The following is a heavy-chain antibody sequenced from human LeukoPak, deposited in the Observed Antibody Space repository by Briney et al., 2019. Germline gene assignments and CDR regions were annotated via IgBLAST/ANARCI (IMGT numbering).Heavy chain of an antibody. J-gene: IGHJ4*02. Sequence: AGGSLRLSCSASGFTFSSYTMHWVRQAPGKGLEYVSAISPNGGSTYYGDSVKGRSTISRDNSKKTLYLQMSSLRAEDTAVYYCVKTIAVAGNFDYWGQGTLVTVS. CDR1: GFTFSSYT. CDR3: VKTIAVAGNFDY. D-gene: IGHD6-13*01. CDR2: ISPNGGST. V-gene: IGHV3-64D*09.